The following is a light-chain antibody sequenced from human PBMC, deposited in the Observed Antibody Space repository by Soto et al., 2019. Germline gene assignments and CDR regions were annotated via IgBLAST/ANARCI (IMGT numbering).Light chain of an antibody. CDR2: TTS. CDR1: QSISSN. Sequence: DIPMTQSPSSLSASVGDRVTITCRASQSISSNLNWYQQKPGKAPKLLIYTTSSLQSGVPSRFSGSGSGTDFTLTISSLQPEDFATYYSQQSYSTPPTFGQGTKVEIK. CDR3: QQSYSTPPT. J-gene: IGKJ1*01. V-gene: IGKV1-39*01.